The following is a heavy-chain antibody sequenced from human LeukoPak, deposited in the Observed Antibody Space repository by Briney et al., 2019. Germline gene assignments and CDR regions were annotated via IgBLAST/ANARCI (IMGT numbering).Heavy chain of an antibody. Sequence: GASVKVSCKASGYTFTTYDINWVRQATGQGLEWMGWMNPNSGNTGYAQKFQGRVTITRNTSISTAYMELSSLRSEDTAVYYCARGQPYYYDSSGYIDVWGKGTTVTVSS. CDR1: GYTFTTYD. D-gene: IGHD3-22*01. V-gene: IGHV1-8*03. CDR3: ARGQPYYYDSSGYIDV. J-gene: IGHJ6*03. CDR2: MNPNSGNT.